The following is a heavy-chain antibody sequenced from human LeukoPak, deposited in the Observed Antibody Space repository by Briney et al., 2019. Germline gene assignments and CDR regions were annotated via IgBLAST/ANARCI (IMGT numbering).Heavy chain of an antibody. CDR2: IYSAGNT. Sequence: PGGSLRSSGAAPGFTVSSNYMTWVRQAPGKGLKWASIIYSAGNTYYADSVKGRFTISRDNSKNTLYLQMNSLRAEDTAVYYCSRQRRYCSGDNCYSGLDSWGQGTLVTVSS. CDR3: SRQRRYCSGDNCYSGLDS. CDR1: GFTVSSNY. J-gene: IGHJ4*02. D-gene: IGHD2-15*01. V-gene: IGHV3-53*01.